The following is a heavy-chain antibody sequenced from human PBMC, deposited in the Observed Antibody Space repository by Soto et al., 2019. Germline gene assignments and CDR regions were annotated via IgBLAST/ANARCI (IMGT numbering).Heavy chain of an antibody. CDR1: GGSISSYY. J-gene: IGHJ3*02. CDR2: IYYSGST. D-gene: IGHD6-6*01. CDR3: ARVSSPSGFDI. V-gene: IGHV4-59*01. Sequence: QVQLQESGPGLVKPSETLSLTCTVSGGSISSYYWSWIRQPPGKGLEWIGYIYYSGSTNYNPSLKSRVTISVDTSKNQFSLKLSSVTAADTAVYYCARVSSPSGFDILGQGTMVTVSS.